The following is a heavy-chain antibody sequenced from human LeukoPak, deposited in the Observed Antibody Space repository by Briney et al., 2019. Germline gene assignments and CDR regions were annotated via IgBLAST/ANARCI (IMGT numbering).Heavy chain of an antibody. CDR2: ISYDGSNK. V-gene: IGHV3-30*01. CDR1: GFTFSSYA. Sequence: GGSLRLSCAASGFTFSSYAMPWVRQAPGKGLEWVAVISYDGSNKYYADSVKGRFTISRDNSKNTLYLQMNSLRAEDTAVYYCAREGSGTGSYYKAFDIWGQGTMVTVSS. CDR3: AREGSGTGSYYKAFDI. D-gene: IGHD1-26*01. J-gene: IGHJ3*02.